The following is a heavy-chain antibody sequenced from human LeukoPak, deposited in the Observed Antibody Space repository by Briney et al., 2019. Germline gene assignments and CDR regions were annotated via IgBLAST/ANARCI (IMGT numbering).Heavy chain of an antibody. CDR2: ISGGGSST. CDR3: AKAMYSSGWDDLDY. D-gene: IGHD6-19*01. J-gene: IGHJ4*02. V-gene: IGHV3-23*01. Sequence: PGGSLRLSCAASGFTFSSYAMSWVRQARGKGLEWASAISGGGSSTHYADSVKGRFTISRDNSKNTLYLQMNSLRAEDTAVYYCAKAMYSSGWDDLDYWGQGTLVTVSS. CDR1: GFTFSSYA.